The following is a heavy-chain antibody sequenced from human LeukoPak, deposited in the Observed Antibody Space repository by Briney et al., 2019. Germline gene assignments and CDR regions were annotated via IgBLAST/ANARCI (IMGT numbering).Heavy chain of an antibody. CDR3: ARQESGSYPLDFC. Sequence: TGGSLRLSCAASGFTFSSYSMNWVRQAPGKGLEWVSSISSSGSFIYYADSVKGRFTISRDNAKNSLYLQMNSLRAEDTAVYYCARQESGSYPLDFCWGQGTLVTVSS. D-gene: IGHD1-26*01. CDR1: GFTFSSYS. CDR2: ISSSGSFI. J-gene: IGHJ4*02. V-gene: IGHV3-21*01.